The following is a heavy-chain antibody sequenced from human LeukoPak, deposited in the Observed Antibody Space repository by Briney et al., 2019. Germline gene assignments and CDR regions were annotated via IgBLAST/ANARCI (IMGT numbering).Heavy chain of an antibody. Sequence: GGSLRLSCAASGFSFSGYGMTWVRQAPGKGLEWVSAISGSGGSTYYADSVKGRFTISRDNSKNTLYLQMNSLRAEDTAVYYCARGVRGVTWGQGTLVTVSS. CDR3: ARGVRGVT. D-gene: IGHD3-10*01. CDR1: GFSFSGYG. CDR2: ISGSGGST. V-gene: IGHV3-23*01. J-gene: IGHJ4*02.